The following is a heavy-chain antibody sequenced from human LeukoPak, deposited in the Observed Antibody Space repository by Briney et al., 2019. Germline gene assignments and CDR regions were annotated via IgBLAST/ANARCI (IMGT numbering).Heavy chain of an antibody. CDR2: ISSDETNK. D-gene: IGHD2-2*01. V-gene: IGHV3-30-3*01. Sequence: GRSLRLSCAASGFRFSSYAMHWVRQAPGKGLEWVALISSDETNKYYADSVKGRFTVSRDSARNSLYLQMDRLRAEDTAIYYCARVIVLVTGSSDHFDYWGQGTQVTVSS. CDR1: GFRFSSYA. CDR3: ARVIVLVTGSSDHFDY. J-gene: IGHJ4*02.